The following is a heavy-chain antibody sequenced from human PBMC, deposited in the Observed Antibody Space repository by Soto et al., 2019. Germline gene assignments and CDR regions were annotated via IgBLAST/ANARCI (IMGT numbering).Heavy chain of an antibody. CDR2: IIPLFGTA. Sequence: SVKVSCKASGGTFSRYAISWVRQAPGQGLEWMGGIIPLFGTANYAQRFQGRVRITADESTTTAYMELRGLRSEDTAVYYCARGVHLDSGGYYYFYWGQGTLVTVSS. J-gene: IGHJ4*02. V-gene: IGHV1-69*13. CDR1: GGTFSRYA. CDR3: ARGVHLDSGGYYYFY. D-gene: IGHD3-22*01.